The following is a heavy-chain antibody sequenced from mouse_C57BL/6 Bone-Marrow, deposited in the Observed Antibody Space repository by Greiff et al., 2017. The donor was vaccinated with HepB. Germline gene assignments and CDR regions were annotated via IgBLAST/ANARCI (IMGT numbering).Heavy chain of an antibody. CDR2: ISSGSSTI. V-gene: IGHV5-17*01. CDR1: GFTFSDYG. D-gene: IGHD1-1*01. Sequence: EVKLVESGGGLVKPGGSLKLSCAASGFTFSDYGMHWVRQAPEKGLEWVAYISSGSSTIYYADTVKGRFTISRDNAKNTLFLQMTSLRSEDTAMYYCARREVYYYGSRDYFDYWGQGTTLTVSS. CDR3: ARREVYYYGSRDYFDY. J-gene: IGHJ2*01.